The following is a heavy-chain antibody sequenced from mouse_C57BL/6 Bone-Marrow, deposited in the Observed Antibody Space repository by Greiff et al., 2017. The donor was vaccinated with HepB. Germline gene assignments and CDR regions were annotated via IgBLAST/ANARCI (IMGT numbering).Heavy chain of an antibody. CDR1: GYTFTDYE. CDR3: TRRGSREAMDY. V-gene: IGHV1-15*01. CDR2: IDPETGGT. J-gene: IGHJ4*01. Sequence: VKLQESGAELVRPGASVTLSCKASGYTFTDYEMHWVKQTPVHGLEWIGAIDPETGGTAYNQKFKGKAILTADKSSSTAYMELRSLTSEDSAVYYCTRRGSREAMDYWGQGTSVTVSS. D-gene: IGHD1-1*01.